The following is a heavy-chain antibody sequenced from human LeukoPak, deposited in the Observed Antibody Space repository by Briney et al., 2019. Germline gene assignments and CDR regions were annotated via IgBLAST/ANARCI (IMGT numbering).Heavy chain of an antibody. Sequence: SVKVSCTASGGTFSSYAISWVRQAPGQGLEWMGGIIPIFGTANYAQKFQGRVTITADESTSTAYMELSSLRSEDTAVYYCARYPVVVITNGMDVWGQGTTVTVSS. J-gene: IGHJ6*02. D-gene: IGHD3-22*01. CDR2: IIPIFGTA. V-gene: IGHV1-69*13. CDR3: ARYPVVVITNGMDV. CDR1: GGTFSSYA.